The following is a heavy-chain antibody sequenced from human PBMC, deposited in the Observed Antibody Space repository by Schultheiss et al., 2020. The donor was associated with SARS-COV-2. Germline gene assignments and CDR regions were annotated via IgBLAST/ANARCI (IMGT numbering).Heavy chain of an antibody. CDR1: GFTFSSYE. CDR3: AKDQARWELLHFDY. D-gene: IGHD1-26*01. J-gene: IGHJ4*02. V-gene: IGHV3-23*01. CDR2: ISGSGGST. Sequence: GGSLRLSCAASGFTFSSYEMNWVRQAPGKGLEWVSAISGSGGSTYYADSVKGRFTISRDNSKNTLYLQMNSLRAEDTAVYYCAKDQARWELLHFDYWGQGTLVTVSS.